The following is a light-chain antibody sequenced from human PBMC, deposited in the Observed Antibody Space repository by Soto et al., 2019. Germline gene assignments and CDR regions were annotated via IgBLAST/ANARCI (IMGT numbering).Light chain of an antibody. CDR2: AAS. CDR1: QSVSSYY. V-gene: IGKV3-20*01. J-gene: IGKJ4*01. CDR3: HQYSNWLALT. Sequence: EIVLTQSPGTLSLSPGERATIRFRPSQSVSSYYVAWYQQKPGQAPRLLIYAASSRATGISDRFSGGGSGTDFTLTISRLEPEDSAVYYCHQYSNWLALTFGGWNKVEIK.